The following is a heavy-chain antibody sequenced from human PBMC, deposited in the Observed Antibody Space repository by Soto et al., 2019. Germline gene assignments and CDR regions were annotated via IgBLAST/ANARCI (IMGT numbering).Heavy chain of an antibody. CDR1: GGSISSYY. D-gene: IGHD6-13*01. V-gene: IGHV4-59*12. Sequence: QVQLQESGPGLVKPSETLSLTCTVSGGSISSYYWSWIRQPPGKGLEWIGYIYYSGGTNYNPSLKSRVTISVDTSKNQFSLKLSSVTAADTAVYYCARESISWYGSIWDYWGQGTLVTVSS. CDR2: IYYSGGT. J-gene: IGHJ4*02. CDR3: ARESISWYGSIWDY.